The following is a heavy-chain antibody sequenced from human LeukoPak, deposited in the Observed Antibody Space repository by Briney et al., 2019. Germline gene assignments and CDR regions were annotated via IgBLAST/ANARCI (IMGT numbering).Heavy chain of an antibody. CDR2: VNSDGSTT. Sequence: GGSLRLSCAASGFTFSSFWMHCVRQAPGKGLVWVSRVNSDGSTTNYADSVKGRFTISRDNAKNTLYLQMNSLRGDDTAVYYCARGNPAAAGEHLDHWGQGTLVTVSS. CDR3: ARGNPAAAGEHLDH. V-gene: IGHV3-74*01. J-gene: IGHJ4*02. D-gene: IGHD6-13*01. CDR1: GFTFSSFW.